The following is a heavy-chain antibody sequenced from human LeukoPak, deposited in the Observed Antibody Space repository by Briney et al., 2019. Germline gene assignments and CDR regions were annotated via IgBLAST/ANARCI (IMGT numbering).Heavy chain of an antibody. CDR3: ARRGSSSSSNWFDP. CDR1: GGSISSYY. J-gene: IGHJ5*02. V-gene: IGHV4-4*07. D-gene: IGHD6-13*01. Sequence: PSETLSLTCTVSGGSISSYYWSWIRQPAGKGLEWIGRIYTSGSTNYNPSLKSRVTISVDKSKNQFSLKLSSVTAADTAVYYCARRGSSSSSNWFDPWGQGTLVTVSS. CDR2: IYTSGST.